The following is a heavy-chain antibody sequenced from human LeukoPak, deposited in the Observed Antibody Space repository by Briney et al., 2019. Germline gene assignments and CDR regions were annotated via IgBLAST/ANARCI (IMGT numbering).Heavy chain of an antibody. D-gene: IGHD3-3*01. CDR2: IYYSGST. CDR1: GGSISSYY. Sequence: SETLSLTCTVSGGSISSYYWSWIRQPPGKGLEWIGHIYYSGSTNYNPSLKSRVTISVDTSKNQFSLKLSSVTAADTAVYYCARESGPITIFGVATTDAFDIWGQGTMVTVSS. V-gene: IGHV4-59*01. J-gene: IGHJ3*02. CDR3: ARESGPITIFGVATTDAFDI.